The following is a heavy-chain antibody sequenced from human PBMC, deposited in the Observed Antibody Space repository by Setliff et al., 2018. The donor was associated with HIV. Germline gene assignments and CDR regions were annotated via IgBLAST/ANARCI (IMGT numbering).Heavy chain of an antibody. Sequence: GESLKISCKAVDYTFTTYWIGWVRQMPGEGLEWMGIIYPDDSNIRYNPSFQSQVTISADKSITTAYLEIHNLKASDTAMYYCARHRIVKAYYYYMDVWGKGTTVTVSS. D-gene: IGHD3-16*02. J-gene: IGHJ6*03. CDR3: ARHRIVKAYYYYMDV. V-gene: IGHV5-51*01. CDR2: IYPDDSNI. CDR1: DYTFTTYW.